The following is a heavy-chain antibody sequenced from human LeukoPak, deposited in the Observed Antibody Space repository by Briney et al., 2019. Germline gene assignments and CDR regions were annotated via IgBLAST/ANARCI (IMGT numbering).Heavy chain of an antibody. J-gene: IGHJ6*03. D-gene: IGHD2-2*01. CDR1: GDSISSSSYY. Sequence: PSETLSLTCTVSGDSISSSSYYWSWIRQPAGKGLEWIGRIYTSGSTNYNPSLKSRVTMSVDTSKNQFSLKLSSVTAADTAVYYCAREVYSSTFYYYYYMDVWGKGTTVTVSS. CDR3: AREVYSSTFYYYYYMDV. CDR2: IYTSGST. V-gene: IGHV4-61*02.